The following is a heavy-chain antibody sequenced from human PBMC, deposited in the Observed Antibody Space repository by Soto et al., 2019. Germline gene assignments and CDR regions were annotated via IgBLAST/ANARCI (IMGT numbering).Heavy chain of an antibody. CDR1: GFTFSGYT. CDR2: ISTTSSYI. J-gene: IGHJ6*02. D-gene: IGHD4-17*01. CDR3: VRSTDMDV. Sequence: PGGSLRLSCAASGFTFSGYTMNWVRQAPGKGLEWVSFISTTSSYIYYADSVKGRFTISRDNAKNSLFLQMNSLRAEDTAVYYCVRSTDMDVWGQGTTVTV. V-gene: IGHV3-21*01.